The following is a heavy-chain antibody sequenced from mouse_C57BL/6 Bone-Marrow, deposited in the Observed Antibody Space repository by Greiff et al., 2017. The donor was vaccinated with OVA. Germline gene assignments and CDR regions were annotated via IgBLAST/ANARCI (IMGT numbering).Heavy chain of an antibody. J-gene: IGHJ2*01. Sequence: EVKLMESGGGLVKPGGSLKLSCAASGFTFTDYGMHWVRQAPEKGLEWVAYISSCSSTIYYADTVKGRFTISRDNAKNTQFLQMTSLRSEDTAKYYGARRLRYFDYGGQGTTLTVSA. D-gene: IGHD2-4*01. V-gene: IGHV5-17*01. CDR2: ISSCSSTI. CDR3: ARRLRYFDY. CDR1: GFTFTDYG.